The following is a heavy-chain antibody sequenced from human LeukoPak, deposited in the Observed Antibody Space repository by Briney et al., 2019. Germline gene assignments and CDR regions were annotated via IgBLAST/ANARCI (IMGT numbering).Heavy chain of an antibody. CDR2: TYYRSKWYN. D-gene: IGHD1-26*01. CDR1: GDIVSSNSAA. CDR3: ARHQFRGRSSLVDF. Sequence: SQTLSLTCAISGDIVSSNSAAWNWIRQSPSRGLEWLGRTYYRSKWYNDYAVSVKSRITINPDTSKNQFSLQLNSVTPEDTAVYYCARHQFRGRSSLVDFWGQGTLVTVSS. V-gene: IGHV6-1*01. J-gene: IGHJ4*02.